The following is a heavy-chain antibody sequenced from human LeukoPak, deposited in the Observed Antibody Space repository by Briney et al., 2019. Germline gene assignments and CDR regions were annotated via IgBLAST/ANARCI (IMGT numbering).Heavy chain of an antibody. J-gene: IGHJ6*03. D-gene: IGHD2-15*01. Sequence: ASVKVSCKVSGYTLTELSMHWVRQAPGKGLEWMGGFDPEDGETIYAQKFQGRVTMTEDTSTDTAYMELSSLRSEDTAVYYCARGRGCSGGSCYSKTPYYYYYYYMDVWGKGTTVTVSS. V-gene: IGHV1-24*01. CDR1: GYTLTELS. CDR2: FDPEDGET. CDR3: ARGRGCSGGSCYSKTPYYYYYYYMDV.